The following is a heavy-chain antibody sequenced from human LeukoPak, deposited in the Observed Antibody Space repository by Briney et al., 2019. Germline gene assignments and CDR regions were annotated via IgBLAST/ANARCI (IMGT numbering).Heavy chain of an antibody. Sequence: PGGSLRLSCVVSEFTFSSYWMSWVRRAPGKGLEWVANIKQDGSERYYVDPVKGRFTISRDNARNSLYLQMNRLRVEDTAVYYCARITWELLGVGHYFDYWGQGTLVTVSS. CDR2: IKQDGSER. D-gene: IGHD1-26*01. J-gene: IGHJ4*02. CDR1: EFTFSSYW. V-gene: IGHV3-7*01. CDR3: ARITWELLGVGHYFDY.